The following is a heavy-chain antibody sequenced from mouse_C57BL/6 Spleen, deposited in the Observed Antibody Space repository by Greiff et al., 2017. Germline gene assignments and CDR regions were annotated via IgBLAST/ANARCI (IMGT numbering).Heavy chain of an antibody. D-gene: IGHD1-1*01. Sequence: VQLQQPGAELVRPGSSVKLSCKASGYTFTSYWMHWVKQRPIQGLEWIGNIDPSDSETHYNQKFKDKATLTVDKSSSTAYMQLSRLTSEDSAVYYCARWYYGSSYWYFDVWGTGTTVTVSS. CDR3: ARWYYGSSYWYFDV. CDR1: GYTFTSYW. J-gene: IGHJ1*03. V-gene: IGHV1-52*01. CDR2: IDPSDSET.